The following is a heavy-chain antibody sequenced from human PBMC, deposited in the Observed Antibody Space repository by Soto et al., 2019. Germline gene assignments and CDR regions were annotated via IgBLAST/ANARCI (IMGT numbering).Heavy chain of an antibody. V-gene: IGHV4-59*01. CDR1: GDSIRTYN. CDR3: ARVAADIASWLDP. Sequence: PLETLSLTCTVSGDSIRTYNLGWIRPPPGKGLEWIGCIYYSGVTNYNPSLKSRVTISVDTPKNQLSLKLNSVTAADTAVYYCARVAADIASWLDPWGQGTLVTVSS. CDR2: IYYSGVT. J-gene: IGHJ5*02. D-gene: IGHD5-12*01.